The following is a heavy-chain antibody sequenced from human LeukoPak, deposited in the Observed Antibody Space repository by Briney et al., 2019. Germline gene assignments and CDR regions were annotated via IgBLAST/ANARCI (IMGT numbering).Heavy chain of an antibody. J-gene: IGHJ3*02. CDR1: GFTFSDYY. V-gene: IGHV3-15*01. Sequence: GGSLRLSCAASGFTFSDYYMSWIRQAPGKGLEWVGRIKSKTDGETTDYAAPVKGRFTISRDDSKNTLYLQMNRLNIGDTAVYYCITDPGAWAPIWGQGTMVTVSS. CDR2: IKSKTDGETT. D-gene: IGHD1-26*01. CDR3: ITDPGAWAPI.